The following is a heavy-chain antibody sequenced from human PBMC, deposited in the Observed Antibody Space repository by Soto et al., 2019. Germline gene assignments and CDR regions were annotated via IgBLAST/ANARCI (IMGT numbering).Heavy chain of an antibody. CDR1: GFTFSSYA. D-gene: IGHD3-9*01. Sequence: GGSLRLSCAASGFTFSSYAMHWVRQAPGKGLEWVAVISYDGSNKYYADSVKGRFTISRDKSKNTLYLQMNSLRAEDTAVYYCARGGAPSDYDILTGYYNYWGQGTLVTGSS. V-gene: IGHV3-30*04. J-gene: IGHJ4*02. CDR2: ISYDGSNK. CDR3: ARGGAPSDYDILTGYYNY.